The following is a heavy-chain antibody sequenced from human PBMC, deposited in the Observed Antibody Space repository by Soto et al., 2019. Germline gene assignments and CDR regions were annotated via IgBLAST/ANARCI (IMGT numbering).Heavy chain of an antibody. CDR3: LREGLVSSARYYFEY. CDR1: GYTFTDCY. J-gene: IGHJ4*02. V-gene: IGHV1-2*02. D-gene: IGHD6-13*01. CDR2: INPKSGGT. Sequence: QVQLVQSGAEVKKPGPSVKVSCKASGYTFTDCYVHWVRQAPGQGLEWMVWINPKSGGTNIAQRLICRVNMTRDMSVSTVYMEMNRLKSDDTAVYYCLREGLVSSARYYFEYWGQGTLVTVSS.